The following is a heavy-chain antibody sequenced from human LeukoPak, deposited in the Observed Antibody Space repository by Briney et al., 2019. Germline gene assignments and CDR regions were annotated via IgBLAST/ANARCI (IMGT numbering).Heavy chain of an antibody. J-gene: IGHJ4*02. V-gene: IGHV4-59*02. CDR3: ARARYSHNWVPTIDY. Sequence: SETLSLTCTVSGDSVSSYYWSWIRQPPGKGLEWIGHIYYTGTTDYNPSLRSRVTISIDTSKNQFSLKLRSVTAADTAVYYCARARYSHNWVPTIDYWGQGTQVTVSS. CDR2: IYYTGTT. CDR1: GDSVSSYY. D-gene: IGHD1-1*01.